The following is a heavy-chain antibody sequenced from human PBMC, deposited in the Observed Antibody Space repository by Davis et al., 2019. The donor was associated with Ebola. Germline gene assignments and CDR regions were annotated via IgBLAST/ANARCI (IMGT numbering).Heavy chain of an antibody. D-gene: IGHD1-26*01. CDR1: GGTISSTNYC. Sequence: MPSETLSLTCSVSGGTISSTNYCWGWIRQSPGKGLEWIGTVYYRGSADYKPSLKSRVTIFADTSKNQVSLRVSSVTAADTAVYYCARRLVGATSPFDFWGQGTLVTVSS. CDR2: VYYRGSA. V-gene: IGHV4-39*01. J-gene: IGHJ4*02. CDR3: ARRLVGATSPFDF.